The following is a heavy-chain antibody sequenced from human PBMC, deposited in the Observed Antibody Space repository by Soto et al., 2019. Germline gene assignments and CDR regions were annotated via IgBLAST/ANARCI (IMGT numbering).Heavy chain of an antibody. CDR3: ARAYCSGGSCYPFDY. D-gene: IGHD2-15*01. CDR1: GFTFSSYS. J-gene: IGHJ4*02. Sequence: EVQLVESGGGLVKPGGSLRLSCAASGFTFSSYSINWVRQAPGKGLEWVSSISSSSSYIYYADSVKGRFTISRDNAKNSLYLQMNSLSAEDTAVYYCARAYCSGGSCYPFDYWGQGTPVTVSS. CDR2: ISSSSSYI. V-gene: IGHV3-21*01.